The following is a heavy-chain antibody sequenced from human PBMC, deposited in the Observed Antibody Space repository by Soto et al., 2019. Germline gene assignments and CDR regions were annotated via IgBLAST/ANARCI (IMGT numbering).Heavy chain of an antibody. CDR3: ARGYFTGWYRGGV. D-gene: IGHD6-19*01. V-gene: IGHV3-23*01. Sequence: GGSLRLSCAASGFTFSSYVMSRVRQAPGKGLEWVTAISSSGGSTNYTDSVKGRFTISRDNSKNTLYLQMNSLGAEDTAVYYCARGYFTGWYRGGVWGQGTMVTVSS. CDR1: GFTFSSYV. CDR2: ISSSGGST. J-gene: IGHJ3*01.